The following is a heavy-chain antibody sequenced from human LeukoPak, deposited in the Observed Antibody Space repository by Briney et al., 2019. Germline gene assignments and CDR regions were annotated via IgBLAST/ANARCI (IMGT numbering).Heavy chain of an antibody. Sequence: SETLSLTCTVSGGSISGYYWSWIRQPPGKGLEWIGYISYIGSTNYNPSLKSRVIISIDTSKKQFSLKLSSVTAADTAVYYCARDLVTVTKGFDIWGQGTMVSVSS. CDR1: GGSISGYY. CDR2: ISYIGST. CDR3: ARDLVTVTKGFDI. J-gene: IGHJ3*02. V-gene: IGHV4-59*01. D-gene: IGHD4-17*01.